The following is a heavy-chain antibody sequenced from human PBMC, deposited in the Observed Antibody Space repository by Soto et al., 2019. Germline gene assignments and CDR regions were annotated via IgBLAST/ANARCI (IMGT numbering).Heavy chain of an antibody. CDR2: INHSGST. CDR1: GGSFSGYY. J-gene: IGHJ6*04. Sequence: SETLSLTCALYGGSFSGYYWSWIRQPPGKWLEWIGEINHSGSTNYNPSLKSRVTISVDTSKNQFSLKLSSVTAADTAVYYCARLQSYYDSSGYFPYYYYYYGMDVWGKGTTVTVYS. V-gene: IGHV4-34*01. CDR3: ARLQSYYDSSGYFPYYYYYYGMDV. D-gene: IGHD3-22*01.